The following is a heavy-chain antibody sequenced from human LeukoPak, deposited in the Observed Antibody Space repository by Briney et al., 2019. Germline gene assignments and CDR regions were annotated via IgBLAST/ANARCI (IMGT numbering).Heavy chain of an antibody. CDR2: IYYSGST. Sequence: SETLSLTCAVYGGSFSGYYWSWIRQPPGKGLEWIGSIYYSGSTYYNPSLKSRVTISVDTSKNQFSLKLSSVTAADTAVYYCARVPYDFWSGYSYYFDYWGQGTLVTVSS. V-gene: IGHV4-34*01. CDR1: GGSFSGYY. CDR3: ARVPYDFWSGYSYYFDY. D-gene: IGHD3-3*01. J-gene: IGHJ4*02.